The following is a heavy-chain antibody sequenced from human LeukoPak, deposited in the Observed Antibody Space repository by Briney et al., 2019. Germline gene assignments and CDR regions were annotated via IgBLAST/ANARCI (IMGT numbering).Heavy chain of an antibody. J-gene: IGHJ4*02. CDR1: GGSVGSGTYY. V-gene: IGHV4-61*01. CDR3: ARDRVRGNSNPFFDY. D-gene: IGHD4-11*01. Sequence: SETLSLTCTVSGGSVGSGTYYWSWIRQPPGKGLEWIGYIYYSGSTNYNPSLKSRVTISVDTSKNQFSLKLSSVTAADTAVYYCARDRVRGNSNPFFDYWGQGTLVTVSS. CDR2: IYYSGST.